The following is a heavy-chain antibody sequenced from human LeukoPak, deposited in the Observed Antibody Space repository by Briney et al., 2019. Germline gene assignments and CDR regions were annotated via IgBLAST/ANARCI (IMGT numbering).Heavy chain of an antibody. CDR1: GGSISSGGYY. J-gene: IGHJ4*02. CDR2: IYYSGST. CDR3: ARAPRIAAAGKFDY. V-gene: IGHV4-31*03. Sequence: SETLSLTCTVSGGSISSGGYYWSWIRQHPGKGLEWIGYIYYSGSTYYNPSLKSRVTISVDTSKNQFSLKLSSVTAADTAVYYCARAPRIAAAGKFDYWGQGTLDTVSS. D-gene: IGHD6-13*01.